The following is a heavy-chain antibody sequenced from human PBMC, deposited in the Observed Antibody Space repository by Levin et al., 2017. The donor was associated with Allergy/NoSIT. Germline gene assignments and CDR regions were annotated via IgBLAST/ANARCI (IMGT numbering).Heavy chain of an antibody. CDR1: GYTFTDYF. J-gene: IGHJ4*02. CDR3: ARDGDFDSSGLSV. D-gene: IGHD3-22*01. Sequence: ASVKVSCKASGYTFTDYFMHWVRHAPGQGLEWMGWINPYSGVTNYAQNFQGRVTITRDTSISTAYVELSRLKSDDTAVYYCARDGDFDSSGLSVWGQGTLVTVSS. CDR2: INPYSGVT. V-gene: IGHV1-2*02.